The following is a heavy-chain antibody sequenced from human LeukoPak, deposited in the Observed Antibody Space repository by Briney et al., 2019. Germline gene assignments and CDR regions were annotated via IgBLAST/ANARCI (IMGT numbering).Heavy chain of an antibody. Sequence: SETLSLTCTVSGGSISSSSYYWGWIRQPPGKGLEWIGSIYYSGSTYYNPSLKSRVTISVDTSKNQFSLKLSSVTAADTAVYYCARDAQSYYDSSGYYQIDYWGQGTLVTVSS. CDR1: GGSISSSSYY. D-gene: IGHD3-22*01. CDR3: ARDAQSYYDSSGYYQIDY. CDR2: IYYSGST. V-gene: IGHV4-39*07. J-gene: IGHJ4*02.